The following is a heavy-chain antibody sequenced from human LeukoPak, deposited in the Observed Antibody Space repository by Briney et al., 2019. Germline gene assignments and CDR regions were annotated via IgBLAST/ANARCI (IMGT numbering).Heavy chain of an antibody. CDR2: IYTSGST. D-gene: IGHD5-12*01. J-gene: IGHJ4*02. CDR3: ARDGGYDYWGFDY. CDR1: GGSISSGSYY. Sequence: SETLSLTCTVSGGSISSGSYYWSWLPQPTGTGLEWLGRIYTSGSTNYNPSLKSRVTISVDTSKNQFSLQLSSVTAADTAVYYCARDGGYDYWGFDYWGQGTLVTVSS. V-gene: IGHV4-61*02.